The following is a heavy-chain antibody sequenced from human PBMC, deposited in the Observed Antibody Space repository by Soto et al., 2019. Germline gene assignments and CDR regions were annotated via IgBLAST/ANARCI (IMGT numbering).Heavy chain of an antibody. Sequence: SVKVSCKASGGTFSSYAISWVRQAPGQGLEWLGGIIPIFGTANYAQKFQGRVTITADESTSTAYMELSSLRSEDTAVYYCASVLELHYYYGMDVWGQGTTVTVSS. CDR1: GGTFSSYA. V-gene: IGHV1-69*13. CDR3: ASVLELHYYYGMDV. J-gene: IGHJ6*02. D-gene: IGHD1-7*01. CDR2: IIPIFGTA.